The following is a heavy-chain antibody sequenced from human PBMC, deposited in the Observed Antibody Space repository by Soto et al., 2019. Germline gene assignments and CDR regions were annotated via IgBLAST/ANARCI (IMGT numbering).Heavy chain of an antibody. CDR2: ISYDGSKK. D-gene: IGHD3-3*01. CDR3: AKDDPFIDLWRTYPPKMDV. CDR1: GFNFRTFG. V-gene: IGHV3-30*18. Sequence: GGSLRLSCVASGFNFRTFGMHWVRQAPGKGLEWVSIISYDGSKKYYGDSVKGRFTISRDNSKNTLYLQMNSLRSEDTAVHYCAKDDPFIDLWRTYPPKMDVRGPVPTVTVSS. J-gene: IGHJ6*02.